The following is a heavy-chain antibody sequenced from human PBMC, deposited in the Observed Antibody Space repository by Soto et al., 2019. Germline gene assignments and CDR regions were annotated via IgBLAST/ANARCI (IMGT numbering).Heavy chain of an antibody. J-gene: IGHJ4*02. CDR2: IYYSGST. V-gene: IGHV4-39*01. CDR3: ASHHQDSDSAYYLDY. CDR1: GASISISSYY. Sequence: LSLTCTVSGASISISSYYWGWIRQPPGKGLEWIGSIYYSGSTYYNPSLKSRVTISVDTSKNQLSLKLSSVTAADTDVYYCASHHQDSDSAYYLDYWGKGTLVTVSS. D-gene: IGHD1-26*01.